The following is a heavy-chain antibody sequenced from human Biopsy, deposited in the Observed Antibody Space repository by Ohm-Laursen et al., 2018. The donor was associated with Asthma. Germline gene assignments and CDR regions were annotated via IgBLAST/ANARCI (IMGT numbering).Heavy chain of an antibody. D-gene: IGHD6-25*01. Sequence: SLRLSCAASGFSFSDYYMTWMRQAPGKGLEWVSSISSSGSTTYPAESMKGRFTISRDNAQKSLFLQMGSLRAEDTAIYYCARVFESSEWGPFYHFGLGVWGQGTTVAVSS. CDR1: GFSFSDYY. J-gene: IGHJ6*02. V-gene: IGHV3-11*01. CDR2: ISSSGSTT. CDR3: ARVFESSEWGPFYHFGLGV.